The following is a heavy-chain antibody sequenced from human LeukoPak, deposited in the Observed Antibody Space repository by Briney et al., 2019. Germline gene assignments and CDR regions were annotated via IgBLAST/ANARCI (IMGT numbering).Heavy chain of an antibody. V-gene: IGHV4-59*01. CDR2: IYYSGST. Sequence: SETLSLTCTVSGGSISSYYWSWIRQPPGKGLEWIGYIYYSGSTNYNPSLKSRVTISVDTSKNQFSLKLSSMTAADTAVYYCARFGSLREPIHDYWGQGTLVTVSS. D-gene: IGHD3-16*01. CDR1: GGSISSYY. J-gene: IGHJ4*02. CDR3: ARFGSLREPIHDY.